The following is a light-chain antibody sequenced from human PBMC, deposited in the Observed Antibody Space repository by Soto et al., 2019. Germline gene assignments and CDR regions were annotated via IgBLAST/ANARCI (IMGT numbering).Light chain of an antibody. CDR3: QQYGSSGT. V-gene: IGKV3-20*01. CDR2: GAS. CDR1: QSVSSSY. Sequence: EFVLTQSPGTLSLSPVERATLSCRASQSVSSSYLAWYQQKPGQAPRLLIYGASNRATGIPDRFSGSGSGTDFTLTISRLEPEDFAVYYCQQYGSSGTFGQGTKVDIK. J-gene: IGKJ1*01.